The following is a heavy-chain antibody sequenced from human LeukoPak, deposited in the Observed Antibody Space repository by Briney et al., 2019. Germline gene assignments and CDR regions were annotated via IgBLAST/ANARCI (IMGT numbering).Heavy chain of an antibody. V-gene: IGHV3-66*01. CDR1: GFTVSSNY. J-gene: IGHJ4*02. D-gene: IGHD3-22*01. CDR2: IYRGGDT. CDR3: AKEGNYYDSSGEGFDY. Sequence: PGGSLRLSCAASGFTVSSNYMSWVRQAPGKGLEWVSVIYRGGDTYYADSVKGRFTISRDNSQNTLFLQMNSLRVEDTAVYYCAKEGNYYDSSGEGFDYWGQGTLVTVSS.